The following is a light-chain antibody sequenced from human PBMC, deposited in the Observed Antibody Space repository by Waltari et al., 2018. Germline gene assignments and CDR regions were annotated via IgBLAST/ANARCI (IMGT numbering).Light chain of an antibody. V-gene: IGLV2-14*01. CDR1: SSDVGGNNY. CDR2: EVS. J-gene: IGLJ3*02. CDR3: NSYTNINTWV. Sequence: QSALTQPASVSGSPGQSITIPRTGTSSDVGGNNYVSWYQQHPGKAPKLIIYEVSTRPSVVSNRFSGSKSGNTASLTVSGLQAEDEADYYCNSYTNINTWVFGGGTKLTVL.